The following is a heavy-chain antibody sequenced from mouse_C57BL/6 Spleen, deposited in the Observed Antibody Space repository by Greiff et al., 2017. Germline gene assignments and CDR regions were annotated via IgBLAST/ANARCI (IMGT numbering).Heavy chain of an antibody. Sequence: DVHLVESGGGLVQPGGSMKLSCAASGFTFSDAWMDWVRQSPEKGLEWVAEIRNKANNHATYYAESVKGRFTISRDDSKSSVYLQMNSLRAEDTGIYYCTNWVGNEGDYYAMDYWGQGTSVTVSS. D-gene: IGHD2-1*01. V-gene: IGHV6-6*01. CDR3: TNWVGNEGDYYAMDY. J-gene: IGHJ4*01. CDR2: IRNKANNHAT. CDR1: GFTFSDAW.